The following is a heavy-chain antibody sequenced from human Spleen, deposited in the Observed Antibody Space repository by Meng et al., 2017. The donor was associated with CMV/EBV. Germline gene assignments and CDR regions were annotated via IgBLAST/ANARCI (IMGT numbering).Heavy chain of an antibody. CDR1: GGSIHNYH. CDR3: AREFSSSGMGFDY. CDR2: IFYSGST. Sequence: QLQLQESGPGLVKPSETRSLTCTVSGGSIHNYHWSWIRQPPGKGLEWIAHIFYSGSTNYNPSLKSRVTISKDTSKNQFSLRLSSVTAADTAVYYCAREFSSSGMGFDYWGQGTLVTVSS. J-gene: IGHJ4*02. D-gene: IGHD3-10*01. V-gene: IGHV4-59*01.